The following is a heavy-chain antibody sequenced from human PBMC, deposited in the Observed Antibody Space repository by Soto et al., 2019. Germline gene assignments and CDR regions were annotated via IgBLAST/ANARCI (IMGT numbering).Heavy chain of an antibody. J-gene: IGHJ4*02. Sequence: QVQLVQSGGEVKQPGASVKVSCKTSGYTFTSYGISWVRQAPGQGLEWMGWISGYNGDTKYVQKFQGRATLTTDTSTNTAYMEVRSLRSDDTAVYYCARDWVGDLAFWGQGTLVTVSS. D-gene: IGHD4-17*01. CDR3: ARDWVGDLAF. CDR1: GYTFTSYG. V-gene: IGHV1-18*01. CDR2: ISGYNGDT.